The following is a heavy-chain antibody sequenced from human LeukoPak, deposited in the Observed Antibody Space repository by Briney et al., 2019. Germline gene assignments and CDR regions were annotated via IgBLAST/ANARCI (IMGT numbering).Heavy chain of an antibody. Sequence: GGSLRLSCAASGFTFSSYSMNWVRQAPGKGLEWVSSIRSESIYIYYADSVKGRFTISRDNAKNSLYLQMNSLRAEDTALYYCARDHYSDSSSYTPAGDAFDIWGQGTMVTVSS. D-gene: IGHD3-22*01. CDR3: ARDHYSDSSSYTPAGDAFDI. CDR1: GFTFSSYS. CDR2: IRSESIYI. V-gene: IGHV3-21*01. J-gene: IGHJ3*02.